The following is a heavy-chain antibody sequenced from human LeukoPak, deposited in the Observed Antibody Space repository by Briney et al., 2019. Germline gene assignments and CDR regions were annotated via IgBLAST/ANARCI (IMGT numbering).Heavy chain of an antibody. CDR3: ARLCCGPLGY. CDR2: IYQTGST. J-gene: IGHJ4*02. Sequence: LETLSLTCAASGYSISSGYYWGWIRQPPGKGLEWIGNIYQTGSTYYNPSLKSRVTISVDTSKNQFSLKLSSVTAADTAVYYCARLCCGPLGYWGQGTLVTVSS. CDR1: GYSISSGYY. V-gene: IGHV4-38-2*01. D-gene: IGHD2-21*01.